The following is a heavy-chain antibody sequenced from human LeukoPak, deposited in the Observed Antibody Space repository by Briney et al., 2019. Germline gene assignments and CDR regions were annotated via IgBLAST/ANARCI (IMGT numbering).Heavy chain of an antibody. Sequence: ASVKLSCKASGYTFTGYYMHWVRQAPGQGLEWMGWINPNSGGTNYAQKFQGRVTMTRDTSISTAYMELSRLRSDDTAVYYCARDLGYCSGCSCYPSWFDPWGQGTLVTVSS. D-gene: IGHD2-15*01. CDR1: GYTFTGYY. V-gene: IGHV1-2*02. CDR2: INPNSGGT. CDR3: ARDLGYCSGCSCYPSWFDP. J-gene: IGHJ5*02.